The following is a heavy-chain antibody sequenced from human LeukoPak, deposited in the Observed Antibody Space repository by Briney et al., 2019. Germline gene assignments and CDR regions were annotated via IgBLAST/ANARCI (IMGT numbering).Heavy chain of an antibody. J-gene: IGHJ4*02. CDR2: ITSTSRTL. CDR1: GFTFSDYY. CDR3: ARVGDGYSVNYFDF. V-gene: IGHV3-11*04. D-gene: IGHD5-24*01. Sequence: QPGRSLRLSCAASGFTFSDYYMSWVRQAPGKGLELVSYITSTSRTLYYADSVKGRFTFSRDNANNSLYLQMNSLRDEDTAMFYCARVGDGYSVNYFDFWGQGTPVTVSS.